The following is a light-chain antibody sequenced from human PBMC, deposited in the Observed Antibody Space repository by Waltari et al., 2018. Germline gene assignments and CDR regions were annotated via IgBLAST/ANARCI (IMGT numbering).Light chain of an antibody. Sequence: QSVLTQPPSASGTPGQRVTISCSGSYSNVGANVVNWYQHLPGTAPKLRIYRNDRRPAGFPDRFSAAKSGTSASLDSSGLRPEDEADYYCASWDDSLNGRWVFGGGTKLTVL. CDR1: YSNVGANV. V-gene: IGLV1-44*01. CDR2: RND. CDR3: ASWDDSLNGRWV. J-gene: IGLJ2*01.